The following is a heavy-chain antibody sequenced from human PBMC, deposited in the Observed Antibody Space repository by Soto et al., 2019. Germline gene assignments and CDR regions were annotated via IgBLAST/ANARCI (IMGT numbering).Heavy chain of an antibody. CDR3: TSTETYYYDSSGYYWPFDY. V-gene: IGHV3-15*07. J-gene: IGHJ4*02. Sequence: PGGYLRLSCAASGFTFSNAWMNWVRQAPGKGLEWVGRIKSKTDGGTTEYAAPVKGRFTISRDDSKNTLYLQMNSLKTEDTAVYYCTSTETYYYDSSGYYWPFDYWGQGTLVTVSS. D-gene: IGHD3-22*01. CDR1: GFTFSNAW. CDR2: IKSKTDGGTT.